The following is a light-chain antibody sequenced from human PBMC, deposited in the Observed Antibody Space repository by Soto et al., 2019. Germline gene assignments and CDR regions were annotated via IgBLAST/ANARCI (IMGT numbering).Light chain of an antibody. V-gene: IGKV1-5*01. CDR2: DAS. CDR1: QSISSW. Sequence: DIQMTQSPSPLTASVGDRVTITFRASQSISSWLAWYQQKPGKAPKLLIYDASSLESGVPSRFSGSGSGTEFTLTISSLQPDDFATYYCQQYNSILRTFGQGTKVDI. CDR3: QQYNSILRT. J-gene: IGKJ1*01.